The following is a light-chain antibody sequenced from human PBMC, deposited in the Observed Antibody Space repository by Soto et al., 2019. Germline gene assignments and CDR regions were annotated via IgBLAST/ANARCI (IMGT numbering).Light chain of an antibody. CDR1: EDISNY. Sequence: DIQMTQSPSSLSASVGDRVTITCRASEDISNYLAWYQQKPGKVPKLLIYGASTLQSGVPSRFSGSGSGTDFTLTISSLQPEEVANYSCQNSHSAPWTSGKGTKVATK. CDR3: QNSHSAPWT. CDR2: GAS. J-gene: IGKJ1*01. V-gene: IGKV1-27*01.